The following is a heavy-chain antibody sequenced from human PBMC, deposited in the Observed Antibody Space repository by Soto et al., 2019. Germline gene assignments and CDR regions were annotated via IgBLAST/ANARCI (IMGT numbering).Heavy chain of an antibody. CDR2: IYYSGST. CDR1: GGSISSGGYY. V-gene: IGHV4-31*03. D-gene: IGHD1-26*01. J-gene: IGHJ4*02. CDR3: ARDSVGGGADN. Sequence: KASETLSLTCTVSGGSISSGGYYWSWIRQHPGKGLEWIGYIYYSGSTYYNPSLKSRVTISVDTSKNQFSLKLSSVTAADTAVYYCARDSVGGGADNWGQGTLVTVSS.